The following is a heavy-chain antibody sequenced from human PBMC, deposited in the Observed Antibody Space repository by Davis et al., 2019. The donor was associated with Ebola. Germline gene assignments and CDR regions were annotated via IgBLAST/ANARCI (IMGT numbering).Heavy chain of an antibody. CDR2: ISAYNGNT. D-gene: IGHD6-6*01. CDR3: ARGGVAAGPDYYYGMDV. J-gene: IGHJ6*02. V-gene: IGHV1-18*01. Sequence: ASVKVSCKASGYTFTSYGISWVRQAPGQGLEWMGWISAYNGNTNYAQKLQGRVTMTTDTSTSTAYMELRSLRSDDTAVYYCARGGVAAGPDYYYGMDVWGQGTTVTVSS. CDR1: GYTFTSYG.